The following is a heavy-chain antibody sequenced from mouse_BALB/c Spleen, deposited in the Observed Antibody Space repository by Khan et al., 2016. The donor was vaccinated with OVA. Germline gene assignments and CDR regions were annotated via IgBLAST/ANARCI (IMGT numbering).Heavy chain of an antibody. V-gene: IGHV5-17*02. J-gene: IGHJ2*01. CDR2: ISGDSNTI. D-gene: IGHD1-1*01. CDR1: GFTFSSYG. CDR3: ATSYFYGYYFDY. Sequence: EVELVESGGGLVQPGGSRKLSCAASGFTFSSYGMHWVRQAPEKGLEWVAYISGDSNTIYYADTVKGRSTISRDNPKNTPFLQLTSLMSEDTARYYCATSYFYGYYFDYWGPGTTLTVAS.